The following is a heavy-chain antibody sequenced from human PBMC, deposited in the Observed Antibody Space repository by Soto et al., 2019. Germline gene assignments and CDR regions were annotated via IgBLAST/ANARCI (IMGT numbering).Heavy chain of an antibody. D-gene: IGHD2-21*01. CDR1: GDSISSSSQY. CDR3: ARHWIAGSSIP. Sequence: SEILSLTCSVSGDSISSSSQYWGWIRQPPGKGLEWIGSIHYSGTSYYNPSLKSRVTIFVDTSKNQLSLKLSSVAAADTAVYYCARHWIAGSSIPWGQGTLVTVSS. CDR2: IHYSGTS. J-gene: IGHJ5*02. V-gene: IGHV4-39*01.